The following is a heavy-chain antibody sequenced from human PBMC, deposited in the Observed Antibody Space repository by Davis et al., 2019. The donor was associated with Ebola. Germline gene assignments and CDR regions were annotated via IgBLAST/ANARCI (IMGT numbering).Heavy chain of an antibody. J-gene: IGHJ6*02. CDR1: GFTFSSYA. CDR2: ISGSGGST. V-gene: IGHV3-23*01. CDR3: AKVIVPAAPYYYYYYGMDV. D-gene: IGHD2-2*01. Sequence: GESLKISCAASGFTFSSYAMSWVRQAPGKGLEWVSAISGSGGSTYYADSVKGRFTISRDNSKNTLYLQMNSLRAEDTAVYYCAKVIVPAAPYYYYYYGMDVWGQGTTVTVSS.